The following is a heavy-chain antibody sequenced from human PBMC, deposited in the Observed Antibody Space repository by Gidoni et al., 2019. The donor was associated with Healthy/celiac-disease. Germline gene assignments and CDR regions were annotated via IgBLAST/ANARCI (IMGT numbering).Heavy chain of an antibody. D-gene: IGHD5-12*01. Sequence: EVQLVESGGGLVQPGGSLRLSCAASGFTFSSYWIGWVRQAPGKGLEWVDNIKQDGSKKYYVDSVKGRFTISRDNAKNSLYLQMNSLRAEDTAVYYCARGLGYSGYWGQGTLVTVSS. V-gene: IGHV3-7*04. CDR3: ARGLGYSGY. J-gene: IGHJ4*02. CDR2: IKQDGSKK. CDR1: GFTFSSYW.